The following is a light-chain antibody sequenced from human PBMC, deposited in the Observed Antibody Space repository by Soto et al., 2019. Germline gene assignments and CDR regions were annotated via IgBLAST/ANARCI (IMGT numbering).Light chain of an antibody. Sequence: EIVMTQSPATLSVSPGERATLSCRASQRISSNLAGYQQKPGQAPRLLIYGASTRATGIPARFSGSGSGTEFTLTVSSLQSEDFAVYYCQQYNNWPPRTFGPGTKVNIK. CDR3: QQYNNWPPRT. CDR1: QRISSN. V-gene: IGKV3-15*01. CDR2: GAS. J-gene: IGKJ3*01.